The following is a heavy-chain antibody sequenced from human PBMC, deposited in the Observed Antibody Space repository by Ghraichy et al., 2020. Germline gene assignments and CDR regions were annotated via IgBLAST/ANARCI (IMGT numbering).Heavy chain of an antibody. D-gene: IGHD2-8*01. CDR3: VRGTNDWTGIDF. CDR2: SNPDGSFT. J-gene: IGHJ4*02. V-gene: IGHV3-74*01. Sequence: LWISRSNPDGSFTNYADSVKGRFTISRDNAKNTLFLQMNSLRAEDTAVYYCVRGTNDWTGIDFFGQGTLATVSS.